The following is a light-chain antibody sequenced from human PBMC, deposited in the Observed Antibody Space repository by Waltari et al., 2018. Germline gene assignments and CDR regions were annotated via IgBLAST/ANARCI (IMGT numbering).Light chain of an antibody. CDR3: QQRRDWPLT. CDR1: QSVTNY. CDR2: DTS. J-gene: IGKJ4*01. Sequence: DIVLTQSPAILSLSPGERASLSCRASQSVTNYLAWYQQKPGQAPTLLIYDTSNRATGIPARFRGSGFGTDFTLTISSLEPEDFAVYYCQQRRDWPLTFGGGTKVEIK. V-gene: IGKV3-11*01.